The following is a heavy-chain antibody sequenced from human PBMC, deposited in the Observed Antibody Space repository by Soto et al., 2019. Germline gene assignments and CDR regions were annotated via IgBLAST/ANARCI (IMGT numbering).Heavy chain of an antibody. CDR1: GGSFSGYY. V-gene: IGHV4-34*01. CDR3: ARGREMATPYYFNS. Sequence: QVQLQQWGAGLLKPSETLSLTCAVYGGSFSGYYWSWIRQPPGKGLEWTGEINHSGSTHYNPSLKRRVTVSVDTSKNQFSLKLGSVTATDTAVYYCARGREMATPYYFNSWGQGTLVTVSS. J-gene: IGHJ4*02. CDR2: INHSGST. D-gene: IGHD5-12*01.